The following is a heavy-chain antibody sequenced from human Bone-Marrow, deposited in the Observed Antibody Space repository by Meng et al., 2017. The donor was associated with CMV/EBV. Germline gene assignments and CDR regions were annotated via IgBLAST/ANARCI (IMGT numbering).Heavy chain of an antibody. J-gene: IGHJ4*02. CDR1: GFTFSSYS. CDR2: ISSSSSTI. V-gene: IGHV3-48*04. Sequence: GESLKISCAASGFTFSSYSMNWVRQAPGKGLEWVSYISSSSSTIYYADSVKGRFTISRDNAKNSLYLQMNSLRAEDTAVYYCARVGAAMVREAFDYWGQGTLVTVSS. D-gene: IGHD5-18*01. CDR3: ARVGAAMVREAFDY.